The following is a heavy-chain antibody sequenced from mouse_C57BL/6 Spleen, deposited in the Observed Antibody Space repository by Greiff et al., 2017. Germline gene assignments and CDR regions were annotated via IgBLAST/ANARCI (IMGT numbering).Heavy chain of an antibody. CDR2: INPSNGGT. Sequence: VQLQQPGTELVKPGASVKLSCKASGYTFTSYWMHWVKQRPGQGLAWIGNINPSNGGTNYNEKFKSKATLTVDKSSSTAYMQLSSLTSEDSAVYYCARGDYDGPGGDFEVWGTGTTVTVSS. CDR1: GYTFTSYW. D-gene: IGHD2-4*01. CDR3: ARGDYDGPGGDFEV. V-gene: IGHV1-53*01. J-gene: IGHJ1*03.